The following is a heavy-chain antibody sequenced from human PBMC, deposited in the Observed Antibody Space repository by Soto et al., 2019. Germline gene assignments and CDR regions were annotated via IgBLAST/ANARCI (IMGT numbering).Heavy chain of an antibody. CDR2: IYYTGTT. J-gene: IGHJ5*02. Sequence: QLQLQESGPGLVKPSETLSLTCTVSGGSIGSTHYYWGWIRQPPGKGLEWIGIIYYTGTTYYNPSLKSRVTISVDTPNNQFSLQLSSVTAADTAIYYCARHRGGWTSLAMVGRFDPWGQGTLVTVSS. D-gene: IGHD6-19*01. CDR3: ARHRGGWTSLAMVGRFDP. CDR1: GGSIGSTHYY. V-gene: IGHV4-39*01.